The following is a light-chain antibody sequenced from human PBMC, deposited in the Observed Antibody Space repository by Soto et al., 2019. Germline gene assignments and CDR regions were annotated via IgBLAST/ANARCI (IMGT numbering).Light chain of an antibody. J-gene: IGLJ3*02. CDR1: SGHSTYI. CDR2: LEGSGSY. V-gene: IGLV4-60*02. Sequence: QPVLTQSSSASASLGSSVKLTCTLSSGHSTYIIAWHQQQPGKAPRYLMKLEGSGSYIMGSGVPDRFSGSSSVADRYLTISNLQFEDEADYYCETLDSNTWVFGGGTQLTVL. CDR3: ETLDSNTWV.